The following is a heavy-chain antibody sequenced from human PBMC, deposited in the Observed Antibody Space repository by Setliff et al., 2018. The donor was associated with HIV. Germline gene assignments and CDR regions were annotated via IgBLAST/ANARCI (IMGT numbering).Heavy chain of an antibody. CDR2: INHSGST. Sequence: SETLSLTCTVSGDSISSSSYYWGWIRQPPGKGLEWIGEINHSGSTNYNPSLKSRVTISVDTSKNQFSLKLSSVTAADTAVYYCARGGRSLAAQTWFDPWGQGTLVTVSS. D-gene: IGHD6-6*01. CDR1: GDSISSSSYY. V-gene: IGHV4-39*07. CDR3: ARGGRSLAAQTWFDP. J-gene: IGHJ5*02.